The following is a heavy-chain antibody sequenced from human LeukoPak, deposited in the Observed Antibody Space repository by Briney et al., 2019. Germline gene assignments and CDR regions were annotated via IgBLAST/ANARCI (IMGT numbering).Heavy chain of an antibody. D-gene: IGHD3-22*01. CDR3: ARGYDSSGYPEDDAFDI. J-gene: IGHJ3*02. CDR2: IIPILGIA. V-gene: IGHV1-69*04. CDR1: GYTFTSYG. Sequence: SVKVSCKASGYTFTSYGISWVRQAPGQGLEWMGRIIPILGIANYAQKFQGRVTITADKSTSTAYMELSSLRSEDTAVYYCARGYDSSGYPEDDAFDIWGQGTMVTVSS.